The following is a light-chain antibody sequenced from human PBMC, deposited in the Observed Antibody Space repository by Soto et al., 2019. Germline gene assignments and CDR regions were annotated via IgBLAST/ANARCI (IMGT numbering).Light chain of an antibody. CDR2: LEGSGSY. J-gene: IGLJ1*01. CDR1: SGHIGYI. Sequence: QLVLTQSSSASASLGSSVKLTCTLSSGHIGYIIAWHQQQPGKAPRYLMKLEGSGSYNKGSGVPDRFSGSSSGADRYLTISNLQSEDEADYYCETWDSNTRVFGTGTQLTVL. CDR3: ETWDSNTRV. V-gene: IGLV4-60*03.